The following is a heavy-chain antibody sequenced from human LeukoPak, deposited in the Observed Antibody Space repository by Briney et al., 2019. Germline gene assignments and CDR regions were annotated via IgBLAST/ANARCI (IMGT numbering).Heavy chain of an antibody. Sequence: GGSLRLSCAASGFTFSRYSMNWVRQAPGKGLEWVSYISGSSTTMYYADSVKGRFTLSRDNAKNSVYLQMNSLRDEDTAVYYCARGDYGDYYDAVDIWGQGTMVTVSS. CDR2: ISGSSTTM. CDR3: ARGDYGDYYDAVDI. V-gene: IGHV3-48*02. CDR1: GFTFSRYS. J-gene: IGHJ3*02. D-gene: IGHD4-17*01.